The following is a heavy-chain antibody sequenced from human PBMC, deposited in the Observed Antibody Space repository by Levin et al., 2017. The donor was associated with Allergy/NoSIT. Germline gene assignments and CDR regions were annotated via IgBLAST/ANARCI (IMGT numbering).Heavy chain of an antibody. CDR3: ARDVEVDCSGGSCYPFDY. Sequence: PGGSLRLSCAASGFTFSSYWMHWVRQAPGKGLVWVSRINSDGSSTSYADSVKGRFTISRDNAKNTLYLQMNSLRAEDTAVYYCARDVEVDCSGGSCYPFDYWGQGTLVTVSS. V-gene: IGHV3-74*01. CDR2: INSDGSST. CDR1: GFTFSSYW. D-gene: IGHD2-15*01. J-gene: IGHJ4*02.